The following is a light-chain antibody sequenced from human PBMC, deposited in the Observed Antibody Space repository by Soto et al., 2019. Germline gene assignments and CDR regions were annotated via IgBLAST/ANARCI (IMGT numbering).Light chain of an antibody. CDR3: AAWDDNLNAYV. Sequence: QSALTQPPSASSTPGQTVTISCSGRTSNIGTFYVYWYQHLPGTAPKLLIYVGDQRASGVSDRFSGSQSGTSASLVISGLRSDDEADYYCAAWDDNLNAYVFGSGTKLTVL. J-gene: IGLJ1*01. CDR2: VGD. V-gene: IGLV1-47*02. CDR1: TSNIGTFY.